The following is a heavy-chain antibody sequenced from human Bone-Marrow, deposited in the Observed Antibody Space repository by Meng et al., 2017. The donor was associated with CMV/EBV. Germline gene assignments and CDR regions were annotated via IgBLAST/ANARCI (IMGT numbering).Heavy chain of an antibody. CDR3: ARRMVDY. CDR2: IWYDGSKK. V-gene: IGHV3-33*01. CDR1: GFTFSSYG. Sequence: GESLKISCAASGFTFSSYGIHWVRQAPGKGLEWVALIWYDGSKKYYADSVQGRFAVSRDNSKNTLYLQMNSLRAEDTAVYYCARRMVDYWGQGTLVTVYS. J-gene: IGHJ4*02. D-gene: IGHD2-15*01.